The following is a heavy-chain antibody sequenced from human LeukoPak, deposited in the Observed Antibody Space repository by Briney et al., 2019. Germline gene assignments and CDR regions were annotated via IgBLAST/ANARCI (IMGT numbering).Heavy chain of an antibody. CDR2: IYYSGST. D-gene: IGHD6-13*01. Sequence: SETLSLACTASGGSISSYYWSWIRQPPGKGLEWIGYIYYSGSTNYNPSLKSRVTISVDTSKNQFSLKLSSVTAADTAVYYCARSSSSGYFQHWGQGTLVTVSS. J-gene: IGHJ1*01. V-gene: IGHV4-59*01. CDR3: ARSSSSGYFQH. CDR1: GGSISSYY.